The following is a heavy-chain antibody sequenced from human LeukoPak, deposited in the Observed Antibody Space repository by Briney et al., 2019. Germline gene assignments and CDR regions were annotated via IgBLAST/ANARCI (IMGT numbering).Heavy chain of an antibody. CDR1: GSGFTFSEFW. V-gene: IGHV3-7*01. D-gene: IGHD2-2*01. CDR2: IKGDESET. CDR3: AREAYCGGPSCFAVNYMDV. J-gene: IGHJ6*03. Sequence: GGSLRLSCVASGSGFTFSEFWMGWVRQAPGERLEWVANIKGDESETYYVDSVKGRFTISRDNVKNSVYLQMNSLTADDTSLYRCAREAYCGGPSCFAVNYMDVWGKGTTVTVSS.